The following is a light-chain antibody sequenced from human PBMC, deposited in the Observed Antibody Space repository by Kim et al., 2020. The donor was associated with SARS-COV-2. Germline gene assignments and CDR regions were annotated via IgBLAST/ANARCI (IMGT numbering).Light chain of an antibody. CDR2: GAS. CDR3: QQYGTLPYT. V-gene: IGKV3-20*01. J-gene: IGKJ2*01. CDR1: QSVNSRY. Sequence: LSPGERATLSCRASQSVNSRYLAWYQLKPGQAPRLLIFGASSWATCVPDRFSGSGSGTDFTLTISSLEPEDFAVYYCQQYGTLPYTFGQGTKLEI.